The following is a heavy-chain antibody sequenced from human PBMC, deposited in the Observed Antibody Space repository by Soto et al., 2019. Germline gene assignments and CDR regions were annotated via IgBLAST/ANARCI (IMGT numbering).Heavy chain of an antibody. Sequence: SVKVSCKASGFTFTSSAVQWVRQARGQRLEWIGWIVVGSGNTNYAQKFQERVTITRDMSTSTAYMELSSLRSEDTAVYYCAAVESAGYYYDSSGPFDPWGQGTLVTVSS. CDR1: GFTFTSSA. D-gene: IGHD3-22*01. V-gene: IGHV1-58*01. CDR3: AAVESAGYYYDSSGPFDP. CDR2: IVVGSGNT. J-gene: IGHJ5*02.